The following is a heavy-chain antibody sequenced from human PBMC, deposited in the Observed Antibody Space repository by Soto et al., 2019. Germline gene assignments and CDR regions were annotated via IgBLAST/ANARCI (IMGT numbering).Heavy chain of an antibody. J-gene: IGHJ5*02. Sequence: SETLSLTCAFSGGSISSGGYSWNWIRQPPGKGLEWIGYIYHSGSTYYNPSLKSRVTISVDTSKNQFSLKLSSVTAADTAVYYCARTATDFWSGYYTRVHFELESRFDPWGQGTLVTVSS. CDR2: IYHSGST. D-gene: IGHD3-3*01. V-gene: IGHV4-30-2*01. CDR3: ARTATDFWSGYYTRVHFELESRFDP. CDR1: GGSISSGGYS.